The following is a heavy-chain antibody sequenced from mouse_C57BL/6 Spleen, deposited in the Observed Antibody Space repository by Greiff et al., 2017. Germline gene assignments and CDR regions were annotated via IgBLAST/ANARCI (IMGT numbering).Heavy chain of an antibody. J-gene: IGHJ4*01. V-gene: IGHV2-2*01. CDR2: IWSGGST. CDR1: GFSLTNYG. Sequence: QVQLQQSGPGLVQPSQSLSITCPVSGFSLTNYGVHWVRQSPGKGLEWLGVIWSGGSTDYNAAFISRLSISKDNSKSQVVFKMNSLQADDTAIYYCARKDNYNAMDYWGQGTSVTVSS. D-gene: IGHD1-3*01. CDR3: ARKDNYNAMDY.